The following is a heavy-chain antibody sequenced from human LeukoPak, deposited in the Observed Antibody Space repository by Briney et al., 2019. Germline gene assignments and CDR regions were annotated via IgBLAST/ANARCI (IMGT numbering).Heavy chain of an antibody. V-gene: IGHV4-59*01. Sequence: SETLSLTCTVSGGSISNYYWSWIRQPPGKGLEWIGYIYYSGSTNYNPSLKSRVTISVDTSKNQFSLKLSSVTAADTAVYYCARVSIAVSFDYWGQGTLVTVSS. J-gene: IGHJ4*02. CDR3: ARVSIAVSFDY. CDR1: GGSISNYY. CDR2: IYYSGST. D-gene: IGHD6-6*01.